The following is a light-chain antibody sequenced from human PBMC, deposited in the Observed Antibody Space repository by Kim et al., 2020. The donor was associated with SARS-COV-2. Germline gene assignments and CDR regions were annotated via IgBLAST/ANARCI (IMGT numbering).Light chain of an antibody. CDR3: QQRYNWPLT. CDR1: QSVRSSY. J-gene: IGKJ4*01. V-gene: IGKV3D-20*02. CDR2: ASS. Sequence: SPGESATLSCRASQSVRSSYFAWYQQKPGQAPRLLIYASSSRATGIPDRFSGSGSGTAFTLTISSLEPEDFAVYYCQQRYNWPLTFGGGTKVDIK.